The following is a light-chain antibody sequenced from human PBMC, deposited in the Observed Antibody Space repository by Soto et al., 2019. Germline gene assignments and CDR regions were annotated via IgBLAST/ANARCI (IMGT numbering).Light chain of an antibody. Sequence: QLTPSPSSLSASVGYSVTITCRASLSIGTYLNWYRRQPGKAPDLLIYGASTLQSGAPTRFSGGGSGTYFTLTIRSLQPADSASYFCKQSYSGVNCGQGKRRAI. V-gene: IGKV1-39*01. J-gene: IGKJ5*01. CDR2: GAS. CDR3: KQSYSGVN. CDR1: LSIGTY.